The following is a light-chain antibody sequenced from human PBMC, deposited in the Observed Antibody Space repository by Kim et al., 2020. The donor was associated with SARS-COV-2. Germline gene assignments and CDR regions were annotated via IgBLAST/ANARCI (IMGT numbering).Light chain of an antibody. CDR3: AAWDDSLNGWV. V-gene: IGLV1-44*01. J-gene: IGLJ3*02. Sequence: GQSVTGSCYRSPSNLGSNTVNWYQQLPGTAPTLLIYANVQRPSGVSDRLSGSKSGTSASLTISGLQTEDEADYSCAAWDDSLNGWVFGGGTQLTVL. CDR2: ANV. CDR1: PSNLGSNT.